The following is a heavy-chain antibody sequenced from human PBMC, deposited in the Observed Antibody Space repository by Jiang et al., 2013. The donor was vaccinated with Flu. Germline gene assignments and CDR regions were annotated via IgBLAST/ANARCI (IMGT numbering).Heavy chain of an antibody. CDR2: IKQDGSEK. J-gene: IGHJ4*02. CDR3: ARTLGYCSSTSCYEDFYYFDY. V-gene: IGHV3-7*03. Sequence: VQLVESGGGLVQPGGSLRLSCAASGFTFSSYWMSWVRQAPGKGLEWVANIKQDGSEKYYVDSVKGRFTISRDNAKNSLYLQMNSLRAEDTAVYYCARTLGYCSSTSCYEDFYYFDYWGQGTLVTVSS. CDR1: GFTFSSYW. D-gene: IGHD2-2*01.